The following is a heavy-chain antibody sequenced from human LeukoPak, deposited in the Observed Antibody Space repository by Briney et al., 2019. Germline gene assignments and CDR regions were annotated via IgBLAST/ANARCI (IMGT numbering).Heavy chain of an antibody. Sequence: SETLSLTCTVSGDSINAYYRGWIRQPPGKGLEWTGYIYFSGTTKYNPSLESRVTISVDTSKNQFSLKLSSVTAADTAVYYCARRRAEGGSNGHYNWFDPWGQGILVTVSS. CDR1: GDSINAYY. CDR2: IYFSGTT. CDR3: ARRRAEGGSNGHYNWFDP. J-gene: IGHJ5*02. V-gene: IGHV4-59*08. D-gene: IGHD6-13*01.